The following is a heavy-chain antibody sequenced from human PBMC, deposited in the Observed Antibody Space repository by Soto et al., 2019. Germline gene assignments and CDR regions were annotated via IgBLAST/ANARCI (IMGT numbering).Heavy chain of an antibody. CDR3: GRDVTSNNNCIDT. CDR1: GDVLHIGGYY. J-gene: IGHJ5*02. CDR2: LYHAVKT. D-gene: IGHD3-10*01. V-gene: IGHV4-31*03. Sequence: SETRSLTCPGSGDVLHIGGYYWTWIRQRPGKGLEWMCYLYHAVKTYYNPCLQSRLSMSVDTSKHQFSLNFKSVTAADTAVYYSGRDVTSNNNCIDTCGQGVLVPVYS.